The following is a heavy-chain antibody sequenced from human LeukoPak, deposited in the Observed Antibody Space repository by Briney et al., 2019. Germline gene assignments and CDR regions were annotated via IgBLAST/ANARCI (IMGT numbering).Heavy chain of an antibody. CDR3: VTVGRFGPFDC. D-gene: IGHD3-10*01. J-gene: IGHJ4*02. CDR1: GGTFSRLA. CDR2: IVPSFGTT. Sequence: ASVKVSCKASGGTFSRLAISWVRQAPGLGLEWMGRIVPSFGTTNYAQNFQGRVTIAADKSTSTVYMELSSLRSEDTAVYYCVTVGRFGPFDCWGQGTLVTDSS. V-gene: IGHV1-69*06.